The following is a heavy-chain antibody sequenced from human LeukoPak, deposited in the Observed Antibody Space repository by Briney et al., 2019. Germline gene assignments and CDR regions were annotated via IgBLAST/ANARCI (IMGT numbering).Heavy chain of an antibody. D-gene: IGHD3-10*01. J-gene: IGHJ3*02. V-gene: IGHV4-59*01. Sequence: SQTLSLTCTVSGGSISSYYWSWIRQPPGKGLEWIGYIYYSGSTNYNPSLKSRVTISVDTSKNQFSLKLSSVTAADTAVYYCATNRKGILDAFDIWGQGTMVTVSS. CDR3: ATNRKGILDAFDI. CDR2: IYYSGST. CDR1: GGSISSYY.